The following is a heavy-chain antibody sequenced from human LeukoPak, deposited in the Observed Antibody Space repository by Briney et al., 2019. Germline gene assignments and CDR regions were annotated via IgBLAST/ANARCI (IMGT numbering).Heavy chain of an antibody. CDR2: IYTSGST. D-gene: IGHD3-10*01. Sequence: SETLSLTCNVSGGSTRSYYWSWIRQSAGKGLEWIGRIYTSGSTNYNPSLKSRVTMSVDTSKTQFSLKLRSVTAADTAVYYCARHTMVRGVPDHGYYYYMDVWGKGTTVTISS. CDR1: GGSTRSYY. CDR3: ARHTMVRGVPDHGYYYYMDV. V-gene: IGHV4-4*07. J-gene: IGHJ6*03.